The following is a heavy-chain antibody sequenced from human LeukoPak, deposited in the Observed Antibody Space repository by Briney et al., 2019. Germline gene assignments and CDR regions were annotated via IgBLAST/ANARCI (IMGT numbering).Heavy chain of an antibody. CDR3: ARVGFLFSGWYDTY. D-gene: IGHD6-19*01. V-gene: IGHV3-7*01. Sequence: GGSLRLSCEASGFKLSNYWMTWVRQAPGKGLEWVANINHDGSERNYVDSVRGRFIISRDNAKNSLHLEMNSLRAADTAVYYCARVGFLFSGWYDTYSGQGTLVIASS. J-gene: IGHJ4*02. CDR2: INHDGSER. CDR1: GFKLSNYW.